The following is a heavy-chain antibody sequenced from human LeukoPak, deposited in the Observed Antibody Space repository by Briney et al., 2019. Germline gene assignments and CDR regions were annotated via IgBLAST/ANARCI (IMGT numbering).Heavy chain of an antibody. V-gene: IGHV1-2*02. CDR3: ARVASGSAF. CDR2: IKPDTGGT. D-gene: IGHD3-3*01. Sequence: ASVKVSCKTSGYSFTAFYMHWVRQAPGQGLEWMGWIKPDTGGTHYAQKFQGRVAMTRDTSISTAFMELDGLRSDDTAVYYCARVASGSAFWGQGTLVTVSS. J-gene: IGHJ4*02. CDR1: GYSFTAFY.